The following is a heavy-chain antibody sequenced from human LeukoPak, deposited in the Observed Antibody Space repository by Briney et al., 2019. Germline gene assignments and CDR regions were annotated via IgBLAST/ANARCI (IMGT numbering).Heavy chain of an antibody. J-gene: IGHJ6*02. Sequence: GASVKVSCKASGYTFTSYDINWVRQATGQGLEWMGWINPNSGGTNYAQKFQGWVTMTRDTSISTAYMELSRLRSDDTAVYYCARDGGADSYYYYGMDVWGQGTTVTVSS. V-gene: IGHV1-2*04. D-gene: IGHD2-21*01. CDR2: INPNSGGT. CDR3: ARDGGADSYYYYGMDV. CDR1: GYTFTSYD.